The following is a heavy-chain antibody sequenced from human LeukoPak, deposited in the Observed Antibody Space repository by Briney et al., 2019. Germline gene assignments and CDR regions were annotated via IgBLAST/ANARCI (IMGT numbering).Heavy chain of an antibody. Sequence: SETLSLTCTVSGGSISSYYWSWIRQPPGKGLEWIGEINHSGSTNYNPSLKSRVSISVDTSKNQFSLKLSSVTAADMAVYYCASFKQIIVVVPAANRVGWFDPWGQGTLVTVSS. CDR2: INHSGST. J-gene: IGHJ5*02. CDR3: ASFKQIIVVVPAANRVGWFDP. D-gene: IGHD2-2*01. V-gene: IGHV4-34*01. CDR1: GGSISSYY.